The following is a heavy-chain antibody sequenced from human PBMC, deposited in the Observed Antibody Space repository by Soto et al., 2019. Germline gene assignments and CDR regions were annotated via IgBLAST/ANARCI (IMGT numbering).Heavy chain of an antibody. CDR1: GYTFTSYA. D-gene: IGHD3-10*01. CDR3: ARDLSRNSGSYSINI. J-gene: IGHJ4*02. CDR2: INAGNGNT. Sequence: ASVKVSCKASGYTFTSYAMHWVRQAPGQRLEWMGWINAGNGNTKYSQKFQGRVTITRDTSASTAYMELSSLRSEDTAVYYCARDLSRNSGSYSINIWGQGTLVTVSS. V-gene: IGHV1-3*01.